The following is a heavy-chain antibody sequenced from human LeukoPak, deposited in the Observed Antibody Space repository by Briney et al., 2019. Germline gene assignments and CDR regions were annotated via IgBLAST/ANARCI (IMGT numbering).Heavy chain of an antibody. CDR1: VFTFITYI. D-gene: IGHD6-19*01. CDR2: ISSSSSYI. CDR3: ARDGQWLAHTAFDI. J-gene: IGHJ3*02. Sequence: GGALRHSCAASVFTFITYIMNGVRQAPWKGLEWVSSISSSSSYIYYADSVKGRFTISRDNAKNSLYLKMNSLRAEDTAVYYCARDGQWLAHTAFDIWGQGTMVTVSS. V-gene: IGHV3-21*01.